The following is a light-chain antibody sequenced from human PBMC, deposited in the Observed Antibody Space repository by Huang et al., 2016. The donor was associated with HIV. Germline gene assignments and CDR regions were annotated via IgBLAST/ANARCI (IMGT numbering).Light chain of an antibody. J-gene: IGKJ2*02. CDR1: QSVSSN. V-gene: IGKV3-15*01. CDR3: QQYNNWPPWT. CDR2: GAS. Sequence: EIVMTQSPATLSVSPGERATLSCRASQSVSSNLDWYQQKPAQAPRLLIYGASTRATGIPARFSGSGSGTEFTLTISSLQSEDFAVYYCQQYNNWPPWTFGQGTKLEIK.